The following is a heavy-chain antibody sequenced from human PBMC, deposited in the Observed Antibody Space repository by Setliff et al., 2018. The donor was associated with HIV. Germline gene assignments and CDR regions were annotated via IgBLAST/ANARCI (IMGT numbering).Heavy chain of an antibody. CDR3: TPLYEHWLAEGGFDY. CDR1: GYTLTDLC. V-gene: IGHV1-24*01. J-gene: IGHJ4*02. D-gene: IGHD6-19*01. Sequence: ASVKVSCKVYGYTLTDLCMHWVRQVPGKGLEWMGRVDPEDGDTIYAEKFHGRGAMTEDTSTDRAYLELSSLTSEDTAVYYCTPLYEHWLAEGGFDYWGQGTLVTVSS. CDR2: VDPEDGDT.